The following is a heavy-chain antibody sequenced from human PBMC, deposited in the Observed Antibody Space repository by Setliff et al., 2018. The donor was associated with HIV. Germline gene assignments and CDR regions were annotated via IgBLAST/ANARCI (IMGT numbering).Heavy chain of an antibody. V-gene: IGHV1-2*02. D-gene: IGHD3-16*01. CDR1: GYTFTGYY. J-gene: IGHJ3*02. Sequence: GASVKVSCKASGYTFTGYYMHWMRQAPGQGLEWMGWINPNSGGTNYAEKFQGRVTMTGDTSISTAYMELSSLRSDDTAVYYCARDWGSWDAFDIWGQGTLVTVSS. CDR3: ARDWGSWDAFDI. CDR2: INPNSGGT.